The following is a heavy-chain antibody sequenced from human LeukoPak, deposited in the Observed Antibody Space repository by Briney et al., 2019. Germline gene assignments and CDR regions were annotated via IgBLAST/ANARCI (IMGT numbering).Heavy chain of an antibody. D-gene: IGHD1-26*01. Sequence: PSETLSLTCAVYGGSFSGYYWSWIRQPPGKGLEWIGEINHSGSTNYDPSLKSRVTISVDTSKNQFSLKLSSVIAADTAVYYCARLRLVGATSYYFDYWGQGTLVTVSS. J-gene: IGHJ4*02. V-gene: IGHV4-34*01. CDR2: INHSGST. CDR1: GGSFSGYY. CDR3: ARLRLVGATSYYFDY.